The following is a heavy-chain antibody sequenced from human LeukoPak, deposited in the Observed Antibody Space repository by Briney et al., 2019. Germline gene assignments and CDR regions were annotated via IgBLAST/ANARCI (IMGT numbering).Heavy chain of an antibody. CDR1: GDSVNRGGHV. CDR2: VSDSGST. J-gene: IGHJ4*02. D-gene: IGHD1-26*01. Sequence: SETLSLTCAVSGDSVNRGGHVRGWIRQPPGKGLEWIGYVSDSGSTYFNPSLKSRLSISLGTSKNQFSLRLSSVTAADTAVYYCARGRWEYFDYWGQGTLVTVSS. V-gene: IGHV4-30-4*07. CDR3: ARGRWEYFDY.